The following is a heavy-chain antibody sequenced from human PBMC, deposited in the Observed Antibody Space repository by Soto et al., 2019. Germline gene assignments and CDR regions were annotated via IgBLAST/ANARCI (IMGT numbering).Heavy chain of an antibody. V-gene: IGHV4-59*01. CDR2: IYYSGST. CDR3: ARAIGSGSRRYYFAY. J-gene: IGHJ4*02. CDR1: GGSISSYY. Sequence: SETLSLTCTVSGGSISSYYWSWIRQPPGKGLEWIGYIYYSGSTNYNPSLKSRVTISVNTSKNQFSLKLSSVTAADTAVYYCARAIGSGSRRYYFAYWGQGTLVTVSS. D-gene: IGHD5-12*01.